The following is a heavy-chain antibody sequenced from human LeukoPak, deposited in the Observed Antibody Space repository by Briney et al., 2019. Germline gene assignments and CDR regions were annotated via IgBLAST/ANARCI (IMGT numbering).Heavy chain of an antibody. CDR3: ARPPGATLDAFHF. D-gene: IGHD4/OR15-4a*01. CDR2: IYYRGST. CDR1: GGSISSSSYY. J-gene: IGHJ3*01. V-gene: IGHV4-39*01. Sequence: SETLSLTCTVSGGSISSSSYYWGWIRQPPGKGLEWIGSIYYRGSTFYNPSLKSRVTISVDTSKNQFSLKLSSVTAADTAVYYCARPPGATLDAFHFWGQGTMVTVSS.